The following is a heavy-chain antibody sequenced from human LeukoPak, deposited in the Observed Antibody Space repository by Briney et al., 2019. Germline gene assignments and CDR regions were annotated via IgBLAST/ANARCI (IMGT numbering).Heavy chain of an antibody. CDR1: GFTFSSYA. CDR2: ISYDGSNK. CDR3: AKDRKSLAARSGYGMDV. J-gene: IGHJ6*02. Sequence: GRSLRLSCAASGFTFSSYAMHWVRQAPGKGLEWVAVISYDGSNKYYADSVKGRFTISRDNSKNTLYLQMNSLRAEDTAVYYCAKDRKSLAARSGYGMDVWGQGTTVTVSS. V-gene: IGHV3-30*04. D-gene: IGHD6-6*01.